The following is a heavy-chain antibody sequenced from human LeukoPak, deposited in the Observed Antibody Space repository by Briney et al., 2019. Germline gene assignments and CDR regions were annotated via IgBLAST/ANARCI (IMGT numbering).Heavy chain of an antibody. J-gene: IGHJ4*02. CDR1: GFTFSSYE. V-gene: IGHV3-48*03. D-gene: IGHD2-2*01. CDR2: ISSSGSTI. CDR3: ARVVICSSTSCYGDYYFDY. Sequence: GGSLRLSCAASGFTFSSYEMNWVRQAPGKGLEWVSYISSSGSTIYYADSVKGRFTISRDNAKNSLYLQMNSLRAEDTAVYYCARVVICSSTSCYGDYYFDYWGQGTLVTVSS.